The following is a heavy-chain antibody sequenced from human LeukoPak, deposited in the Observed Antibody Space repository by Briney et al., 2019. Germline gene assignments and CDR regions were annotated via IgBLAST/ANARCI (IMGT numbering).Heavy chain of an antibody. CDR3: ARGRIYCSGGSCYGPFDY. V-gene: IGHV3-7*01. Sequence: PGGSLRLSCAASGFTFSNYWMGWVRQAPGKRLEWVANMNIDGSEKYYADSVKGRFSISRDNARNSVYLQMASLRVEDTAVYYCARGRIYCSGGSCYGPFDYWGQGTLVTVSS. J-gene: IGHJ4*02. CDR2: MNIDGSEK. CDR1: GFTFSNYW. D-gene: IGHD2-15*01.